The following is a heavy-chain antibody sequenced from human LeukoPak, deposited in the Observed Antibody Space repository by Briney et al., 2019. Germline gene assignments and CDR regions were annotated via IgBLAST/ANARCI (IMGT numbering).Heavy chain of an antibody. Sequence: ASLKVSCKASGYTFTSYSLNWVRQAPGQGVEWMGWISTYKGNSNYAQKLQGRVTMTTDTSTSTAYMELRSLRSDDTAMYYCAKARWRDGSSSFDNWGQGTLVTVSS. J-gene: IGHJ4*02. CDR2: ISTYKGNS. CDR1: GYTFTSYS. CDR3: AKARWRDGSSSFDN. V-gene: IGHV1-18*01. D-gene: IGHD6-6*01.